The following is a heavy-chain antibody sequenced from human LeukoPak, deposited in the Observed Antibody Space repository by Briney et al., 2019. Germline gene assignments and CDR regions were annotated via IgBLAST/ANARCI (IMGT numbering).Heavy chain of an antibody. D-gene: IGHD5-24*01. CDR2: ISPTGGST. CDR1: GYTFTNNW. J-gene: IGHJ5*02. Sequence: ASVKVSCKAFGYTFTNNWMHWVRQAPGQGPEWMGLISPTGGSTAYAQKFQGRVTLTRDMSTSTDYLELSSLRSEDTAVYYCARDNSVRDEAWWFYRWGQGTLVTVSS. CDR3: ARDNSVRDEAWWFYR. V-gene: IGHV1-46*01.